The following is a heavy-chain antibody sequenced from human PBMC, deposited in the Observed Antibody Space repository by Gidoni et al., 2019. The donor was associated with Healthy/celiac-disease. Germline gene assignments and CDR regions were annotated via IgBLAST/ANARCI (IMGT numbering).Heavy chain of an antibody. Sequence: VQLNRWGAGLLKPSETWSPTCAAYGGSSVGYDWSWIRKPPGKGLEWIGEINHSGSTNYNPSLKSRVTISVDTSKNQFSMKLSSVTAADTAVYYCARLSPRYYDILTGLDYWGQGTLVTVSS. V-gene: IGHV4-34*01. CDR1: GGSSVGYD. D-gene: IGHD3-9*01. CDR2: INHSGST. CDR3: ARLSPRYYDILTGLDY. J-gene: IGHJ4*02.